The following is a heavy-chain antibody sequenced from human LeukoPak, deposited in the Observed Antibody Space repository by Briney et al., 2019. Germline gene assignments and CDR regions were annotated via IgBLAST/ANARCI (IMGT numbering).Heavy chain of an antibody. CDR2: FYTSGST. V-gene: IGHV4-4*07. Sequence: TSETLSLTCTVSGGSISNYYWSWIRQPAGKGLEWIGRFYTSGSTNYNPSLKSRVTISVDTSKNQFSLKLSSVTAADTAVYYCARHKRAARHVPEFDYWGQGTLVTVSS. CDR1: GGSISNYY. CDR3: ARHKRAARHVPEFDY. J-gene: IGHJ4*02. D-gene: IGHD6-6*01.